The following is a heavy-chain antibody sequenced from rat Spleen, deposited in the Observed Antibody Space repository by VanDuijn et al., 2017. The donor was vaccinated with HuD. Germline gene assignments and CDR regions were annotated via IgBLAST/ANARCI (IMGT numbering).Heavy chain of an antibody. CDR3: ARWVIYNSPFDY. V-gene: IGHV3-3*01. Sequence: EVQLQESGPGLVKPSQPLSLACSVTGYSITSGYRWSWVRKFPGNKLEWMGYINTAGTTNYNPSLKSRISISTDTSNNQFFLQVNSVTTDDTATYYCARWVIYNSPFDYWGQGVMVTVSS. D-gene: IGHD4-3*01. CDR1: GYSITSGYR. J-gene: IGHJ2*01. CDR2: INTAGTT.